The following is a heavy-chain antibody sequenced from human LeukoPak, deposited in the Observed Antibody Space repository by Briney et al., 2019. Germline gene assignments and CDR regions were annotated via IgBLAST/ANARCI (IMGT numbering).Heavy chain of an antibody. Sequence: PGGSLRLSCAASGFTFSSYGMHWVRQAPGKGLEWVAVISYDGSNKYYADSVKGRFTISRDNSKNTLYLQMNSLRAEDTAVYYCAKDRGQWLASKFDYWGQGTLVTVSS. V-gene: IGHV3-30*18. CDR2: ISYDGSNK. CDR3: AKDRGQWLASKFDY. CDR1: GFTFSSYG. D-gene: IGHD6-19*01. J-gene: IGHJ4*02.